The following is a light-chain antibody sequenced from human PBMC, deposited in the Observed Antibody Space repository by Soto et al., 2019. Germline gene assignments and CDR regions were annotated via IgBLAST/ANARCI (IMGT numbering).Light chain of an antibody. V-gene: IGKV1-6*01. Sequence: AIQMTQSPSSLSASVGDRVTISCRASKGIRDELGWYQQKPGKAPMLLIYAASSLQSGVPSRFRGSGSGTDFILTISSLQPDDFATYYCLQDYNYPWTFGQGTKVEIK. CDR1: KGIRDE. CDR3: LQDYNYPWT. J-gene: IGKJ1*01. CDR2: AAS.